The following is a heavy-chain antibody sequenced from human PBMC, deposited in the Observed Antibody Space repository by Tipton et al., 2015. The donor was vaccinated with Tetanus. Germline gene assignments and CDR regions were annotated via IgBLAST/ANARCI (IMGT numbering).Heavy chain of an antibody. CDR3: ARIHDFWSGYFDF. CDR1: GGSISSYY. V-gene: IGHV4-59*01. J-gene: IGHJ4*02. Sequence: TLSLTCTVSGGSISSYYWSWIRQPPGKGLEWIGYIYYSGSTNYNPSLKSRVTISVDTSKNQFSLKLSSVTAADTAVYYCARIHDFWSGYFDFWGQGTPVTVSP. CDR2: IYYSGST. D-gene: IGHD3-3*01.